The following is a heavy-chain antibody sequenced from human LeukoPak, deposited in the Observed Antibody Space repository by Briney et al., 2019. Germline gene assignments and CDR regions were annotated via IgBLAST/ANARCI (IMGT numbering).Heavy chain of an antibody. CDR1: GYTFTGYY. V-gene: IGHV1-2*02. D-gene: IGHD3-10*01. CDR3: ARDLPMMVRGVSDY. Sequence: GASVKVSCKASGYTFTGYYMHWVRQAPGQGLEWMGWINPNSGGTNYAQKFQGRVTMTTDTSTSTAYMELRSLRSDDTAVYYCARDLPMMVRGVSDYWGQGTLVTVSS. J-gene: IGHJ4*02. CDR2: INPNSGGT.